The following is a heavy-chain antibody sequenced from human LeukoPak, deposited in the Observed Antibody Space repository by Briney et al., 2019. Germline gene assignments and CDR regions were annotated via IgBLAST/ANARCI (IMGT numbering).Heavy chain of an antibody. Sequence: PGGSLRLSCAVSGFTFSSYGMHWVRQAPGKGLEWVAFIRYDGRNKYYADSVKGRFTISRDNSKNTLYLQMNSLRAEDTAVYYCTRRRYCSGGSCYPVDDYWGQGTLVTVSS. V-gene: IGHV3-30*02. D-gene: IGHD2-15*01. CDR3: TRRRYCSGGSCYPVDDY. J-gene: IGHJ4*02. CDR1: GFTFSSYG. CDR2: IRYDGRNK.